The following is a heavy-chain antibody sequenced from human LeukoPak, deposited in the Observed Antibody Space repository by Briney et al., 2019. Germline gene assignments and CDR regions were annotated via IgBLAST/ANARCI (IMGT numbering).Heavy chain of an antibody. V-gene: IGHV1-3*01. CDR1: GYTFTGYY. D-gene: IGHD7-27*01. CDR3: ARDPYWGLRFDP. J-gene: IGHJ5*02. CDR2: INAGNGNT. Sequence: ASVKVSCKASGYTFTGYYMHWVRQAPGQRLEWMGWINAGNGNTKYSQKFQGRVTITRDTSASTAYMELSSLRSEDTAVYYCARDPYWGLRFDPWGQGTLVTVSS.